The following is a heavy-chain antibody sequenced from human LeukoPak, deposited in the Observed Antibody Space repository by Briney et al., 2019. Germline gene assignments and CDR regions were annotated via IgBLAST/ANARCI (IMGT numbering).Heavy chain of an antibody. Sequence: SETLSLTCTVSGGSISNYYWTWIRQPAGKGLEWVGHIYSSGSANYNPSLKSRVTMSVDTSKKQLSLKLTSVTAADTAEYYCARVSSIPETTDNWFDPWGQGTLVTVSS. CDR3: ARVSSIPETTDNWFDP. V-gene: IGHV4-4*07. J-gene: IGHJ5*02. CDR2: IYSSGSA. CDR1: GGSISNYY. D-gene: IGHD1-7*01.